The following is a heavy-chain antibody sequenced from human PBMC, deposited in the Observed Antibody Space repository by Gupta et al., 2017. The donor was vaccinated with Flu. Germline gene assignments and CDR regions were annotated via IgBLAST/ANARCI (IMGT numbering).Heavy chain of an antibody. CDR3: ARGSSGWYRGGFDY. D-gene: IGHD6-19*01. CDR1: SLPFAAYG. J-gene: IGHJ4*02. Sequence: QENLVHSGGGVVQPGSTPKLSCVVSSLPFAAYGMHWVRQAPGKGLEWVALISYDGTNIHYADSVKGRFTISRDNQKMTLYLQMNDLRIEDTAIYYCARGSSGWYRGGFDYWGQGTLVTVSS. CDR2: ISYDGTNI. V-gene: IGHV3-30*03.